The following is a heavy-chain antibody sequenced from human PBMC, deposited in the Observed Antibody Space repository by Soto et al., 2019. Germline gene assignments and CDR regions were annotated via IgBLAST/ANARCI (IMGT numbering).Heavy chain of an antibody. CDR1: GCTFSSYS. Sequence: PGGPLRLSCAASGCTFSSYSMNWVRQAPGKGLEWVSSISSSSSYIYYADSVKGRFTISRDNAKNSLYLQMNSLRAEDTAVYYCARGGSRAFDIWGQGTMVTVSS. D-gene: IGHD6-13*01. CDR3: ARGGSRAFDI. CDR2: ISSSSSYI. V-gene: IGHV3-21*01. J-gene: IGHJ3*02.